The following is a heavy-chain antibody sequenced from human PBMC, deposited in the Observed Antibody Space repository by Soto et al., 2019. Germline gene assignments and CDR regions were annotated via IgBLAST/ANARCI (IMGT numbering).Heavy chain of an antibody. CDR2: ISGSGTNT. CDR1: GFTFSNYL. J-gene: IGHJ4*02. CDR3: AKVQLSLKFYDY. Sequence: PGGSLRLSCAASGFTFSNYLMNWVRQAPGKGLEWVSGISGSGTNTYYADSVKGRFTISRDNSKNTLYLQMNSLTAADTAIYYCAKVQLSLKFYDYWGQGTQVTVSS. V-gene: IGHV3-23*01. D-gene: IGHD1-1*01.